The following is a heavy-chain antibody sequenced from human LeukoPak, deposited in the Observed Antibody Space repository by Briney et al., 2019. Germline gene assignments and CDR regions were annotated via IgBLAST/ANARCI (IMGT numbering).Heavy chain of an antibody. CDR2: INHSGST. Sequence: SETLSLTCAVYGGSFSGYYWSWIRQPPGKGLEWIGEINHSGSTNYNPSLKSRVTISVDTYKNQFSLKLSSVTAADTAVYYCARQMPPPTYYYGSGSYPYRGNWFDPWGQGTLVTVSS. CDR3: ARQMPPPTYYYGSGSYPYRGNWFDP. D-gene: IGHD3-10*01. J-gene: IGHJ5*02. CDR1: GGSFSGYY. V-gene: IGHV4-34*01.